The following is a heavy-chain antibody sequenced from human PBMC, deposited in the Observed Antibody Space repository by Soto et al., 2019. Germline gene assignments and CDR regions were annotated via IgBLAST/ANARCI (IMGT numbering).Heavy chain of an antibody. Sequence: QLQLQESGPGLVKPSETLSLTCTVSGGSISSSSYYWGWIRQPPGKGLEWIGSIYYSGSTYYNPSLKSRVTISVDTSKNQFSLKLSSVTAADTAVYYCARLCPSRSPSCFHDYWGQGTLVTVSS. D-gene: IGHD2-2*01. CDR2: IYYSGST. CDR3: ARLCPSRSPSCFHDY. CDR1: GGSISSSSYY. J-gene: IGHJ4*02. V-gene: IGHV4-39*01.